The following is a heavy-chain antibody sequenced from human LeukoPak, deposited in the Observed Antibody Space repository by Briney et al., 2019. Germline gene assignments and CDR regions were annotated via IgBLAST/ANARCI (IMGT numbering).Heavy chain of an antibody. CDR2: INPNSGGT. CDR3: ATPSGWYSGDAFDI. Sequence: GASVKVSCKASGYTFTGYYMHWVRQAPGQGLEWMGWINPNSGGTNYAQKFQGRVTMTRDTSISTAYMELSRLRSDDTAVYYCATPSGWYSGDAFDIWGQGTMVTVSS. V-gene: IGHV1-2*02. D-gene: IGHD6-19*01. J-gene: IGHJ3*02. CDR1: GYTFTGYY.